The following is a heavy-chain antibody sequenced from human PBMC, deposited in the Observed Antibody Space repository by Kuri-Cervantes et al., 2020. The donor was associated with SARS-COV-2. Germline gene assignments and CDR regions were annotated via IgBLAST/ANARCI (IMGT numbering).Heavy chain of an antibody. CDR1: GYSISSGYY. D-gene: IGHD6-13*01. J-gene: IGHJ3*02. V-gene: IGHV4-61*01. CDR3: AREEQQLVLVGAFDI. CDR2: IYYSGST. Sequence: SETLSLTCTVSGYSISSGYYWGRIRQPPGKGLEWIGYIYYSGSTNYNPSLKSRVTISVDTSKNQFSLKLSSVTAADTAVYYCAREEQQLVLVGAFDIWGQGTMVTVSS.